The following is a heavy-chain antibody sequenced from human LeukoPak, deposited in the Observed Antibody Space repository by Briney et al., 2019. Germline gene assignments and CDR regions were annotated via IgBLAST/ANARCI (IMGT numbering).Heavy chain of an antibody. CDR3: ATYVDTVRYDAFDV. D-gene: IGHD5-18*01. J-gene: IGHJ3*01. Sequence: GGSLRLSCAASGFTFSSYCMDWVRQAPGKGLVWVSRIHPDGKNTAYADSVKGRFTISRDNARNTLFLQMNSLRAEDAAVYYCATYVDTVRYDAFDVWGQGTMVTVSS. CDR2: IHPDGKNT. V-gene: IGHV3-74*01. CDR1: GFTFSSYC.